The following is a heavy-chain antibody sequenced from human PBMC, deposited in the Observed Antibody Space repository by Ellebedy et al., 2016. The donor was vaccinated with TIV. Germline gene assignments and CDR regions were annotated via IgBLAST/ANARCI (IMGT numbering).Heavy chain of an antibody. CDR3: AKDSASPGVDPYYYYYMDV. V-gene: IGHV3-30*18. CDR1: GFTFSSYA. Sequence: GGSLRLXCAASGFTFSSYAMSWVRQAPGKGLEWVAVISYDGSNKYYADSVKGRFTISRDNSKNTLYLQMNSLRAEDTAVYYCAKDSASPGVDPYYYYYMDVWGKGTTVTVSS. D-gene: IGHD3-3*01. J-gene: IGHJ6*03. CDR2: ISYDGSNK.